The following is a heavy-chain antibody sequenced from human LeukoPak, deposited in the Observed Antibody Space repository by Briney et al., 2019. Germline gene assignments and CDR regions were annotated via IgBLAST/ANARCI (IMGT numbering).Heavy chain of an antibody. V-gene: IGHV1-46*01. D-gene: IGHD5-18*01. CDR2: INPSGGST. CDR1: GYTFTSNY. J-gene: IGHJ4*02. CDR3: ARDRNTAMVTSNFDN. Sequence: GASVKVSCKASGYTFTSNYIHWVRQAPGQGFEWMGIINPSGGSTTYAQKFQGRVTMTRDTSTSTVYMELSSLRSEDTAVYYCARDRNTAMVTSNFDNWGLGTLVTVSS.